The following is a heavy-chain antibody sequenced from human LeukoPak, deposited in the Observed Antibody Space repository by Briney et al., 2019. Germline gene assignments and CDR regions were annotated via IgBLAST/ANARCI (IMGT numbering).Heavy chain of an antibody. J-gene: IGHJ4*02. V-gene: IGHV5-51*01. CDR3: TRFSVGGTYYPDY. CDR1: GYTFTNSW. D-gene: IGHD1-26*01. CDR2: IYPGDSDT. Sequence: GESLKISCKGSGYTFTNSWIGWVRQMPGKGLEWMGVIYPGDSDTRYRPSFQGQVTVSADKSSSPAYLEWSSLKSSGTAMYYCTRFSVGGTYYPDYWGQGTLVTVSS.